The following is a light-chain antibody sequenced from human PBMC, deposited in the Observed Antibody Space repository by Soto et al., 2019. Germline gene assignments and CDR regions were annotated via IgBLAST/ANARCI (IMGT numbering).Light chain of an antibody. J-gene: IGLJ1*01. Sequence: QSVLTQPASVSGSPGQSITISCTGTSSDIGGYNFVSWYHQHPGKAPKLMIYEVSNRPSGVSDRLSGYKSGNTASLTISGLQAEDEADYYCSSFRSGTTLFGTGTKLTVL. CDR3: SSFRSGTTL. CDR2: EVS. V-gene: IGLV2-14*01. CDR1: SSDIGGYNF.